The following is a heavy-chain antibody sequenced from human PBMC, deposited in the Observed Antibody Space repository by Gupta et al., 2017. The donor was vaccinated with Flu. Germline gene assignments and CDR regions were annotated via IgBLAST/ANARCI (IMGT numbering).Heavy chain of an antibody. CDR3: ARTKITATYYYYGMDV. V-gene: IGHV4-31*03. CDR1: GGSISSGGYY. Sequence: QVQLQESGPGLVKPSQTLSLTCTVSGGSISSGGYYWSWIRQHPGKGLEWIGYIYYSGSTYYNPSLKSRVTISVDTSKNQFSLKLSSVTAADTAVYYCARTKITATYYYYGMDVWGQGTTVTVSS. CDR2: IYYSGST. D-gene: IGHD1-20*01. J-gene: IGHJ6*02.